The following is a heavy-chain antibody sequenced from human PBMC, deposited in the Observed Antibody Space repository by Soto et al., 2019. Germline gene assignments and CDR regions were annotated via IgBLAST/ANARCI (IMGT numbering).Heavy chain of an antibody. D-gene: IGHD2-8*01. CDR1: GFTFSSYG. CDR3: ARGVGYCTNGVCYGMDV. J-gene: IGHJ6*02. V-gene: IGHV3-33*01. CDR2: IWYDGSNK. Sequence: RRLSCAASGFTFSSYGMHWVRQAPGKGLEWVAVIWYDGSNKYYADSVKGRFTISRDNSKNTLYLQMNSLRAEDTAVYYCARGVGYCTNGVCYGMDVWGQGTTVTVSS.